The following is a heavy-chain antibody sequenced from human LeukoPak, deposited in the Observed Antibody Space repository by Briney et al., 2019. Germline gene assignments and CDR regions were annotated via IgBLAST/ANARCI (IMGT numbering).Heavy chain of an antibody. CDR1: GFTFGSYA. J-gene: IGHJ2*01. V-gene: IGHV3-23*01. D-gene: IGHD2-21*01. CDR2: ISGQGGNT. Sequence: GGALRLSCAASGFTFGSYAMTWVRQAPGRGLGWVSTISGQGGNTYYADSVKGRFTISRDNSKNTLYLQMNSLRADDTAVYSWAKHVVFSQRYFDLWGRGTLVTVSS. CDR3: AKHVVFSQRYFDL.